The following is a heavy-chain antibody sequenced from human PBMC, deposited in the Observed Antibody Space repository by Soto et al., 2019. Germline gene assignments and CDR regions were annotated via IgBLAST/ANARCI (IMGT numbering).Heavy chain of an antibody. CDR1: GYTFTYRY. Sequence: EASVKVSCKASGYTFTYRYLHWVRQAPGQALEWMGWITPFNGNTNYAQKFQDRVTITRDRSMSTAYMELSSLRSEDTAMYYCARYLKVEYYDILTGYHYNYYYYYMDVWGKGTTVTVSS. CDR3: ARYLKVEYYDILTGYHYNYYYYYMDV. D-gene: IGHD3-9*01. J-gene: IGHJ6*03. V-gene: IGHV1-45*02. CDR2: ITPFNGNT.